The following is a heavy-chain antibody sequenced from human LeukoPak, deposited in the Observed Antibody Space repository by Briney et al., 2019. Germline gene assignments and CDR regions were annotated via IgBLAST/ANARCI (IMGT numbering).Heavy chain of an antibody. CDR3: TTDGVNSRFYYYYYMDV. V-gene: IGHV3-15*01. CDR1: GFTFSIYA. J-gene: IGHJ6*03. CDR2: IKSKTDGGTT. Sequence: GGSLRLSCAASGFTFSIYAMSWVRQAPGKGLEWVGRIKSKTDGGTTDYAAPVKGRFTISRDDSKNTLYLQMNSLKTEDTAVYYCTTDGVNSRFYYYYYMDVWGKGTTVTVSS. D-gene: IGHD3-3*01.